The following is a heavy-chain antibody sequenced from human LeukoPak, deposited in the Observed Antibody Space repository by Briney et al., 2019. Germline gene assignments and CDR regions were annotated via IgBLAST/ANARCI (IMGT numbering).Heavy chain of an antibody. CDR1: GGTFSSYA. J-gene: IGHJ4*02. CDR3: ARDHLNLDYFDY. V-gene: IGHV1-69*13. Sequence: ASVKVSCKASGGTFSSYAISWVRQAPGQGLEWMGGIIPIFGTANCAQKFQGRVTITADESTSTAYMELSSLRSEDTAVYYCARDHLNLDYFDYWGQGTLVTVSS. CDR2: IIPIFGTA. D-gene: IGHD1-14*01.